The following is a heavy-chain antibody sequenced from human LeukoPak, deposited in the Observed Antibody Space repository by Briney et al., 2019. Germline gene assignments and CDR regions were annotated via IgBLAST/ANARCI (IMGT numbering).Heavy chain of an antibody. D-gene: IGHD6-6*01. V-gene: IGHV3-21*01. CDR3: ARKVEYSSSDY. CDR2: ISSSSSYI. J-gene: IGHJ4*02. Sequence: GGSLRLSCAASGFTFSSYWMHWVRQVPGKGLEWVSSISSSSSYIYYADSVKGRFTISRGNAKNSLYLQMNSLRAEDTAVYYCARKVEYSSSDYWGQGTLVTVSS. CDR1: GFTFSSYW.